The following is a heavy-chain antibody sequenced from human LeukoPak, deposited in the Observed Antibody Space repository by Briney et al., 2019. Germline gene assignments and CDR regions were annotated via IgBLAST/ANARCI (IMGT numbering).Heavy chain of an antibody. CDR1: GFTFSNYW. Sequence: SGGSLRFSCAASGFTFSNYWMHWVRQAPGKGLEWVSRINERATIISYADSVKGRFTISRENARNTLYLQMSSLTAEDTAVYYCVRDLILVWTPGDDFDHWGQGTLVTVSS. CDR3: VRDLILVWTPGDDFDH. CDR2: INERATII. V-gene: IGHV3-74*01. J-gene: IGHJ4*02. D-gene: IGHD3-16*01.